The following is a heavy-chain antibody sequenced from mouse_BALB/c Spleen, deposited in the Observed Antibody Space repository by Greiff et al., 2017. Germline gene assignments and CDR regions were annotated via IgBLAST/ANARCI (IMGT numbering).Heavy chain of an antibody. Sequence: QVQLKESGPELVKPGASVRISCKASGYTFTSYYIHWVKQRPGQGLEWIGWIYPGNVNTKYNEKFKGKATLTADKSSSTAYMQLSSLTSEDSAVYFCARRGDGYQYYFDYWGQGTTLTVSS. J-gene: IGHJ2*01. CDR2: IYPGNVNT. D-gene: IGHD2-3*01. V-gene: IGHV1S56*01. CDR3: ARRGDGYQYYFDY. CDR1: GYTFTSYY.